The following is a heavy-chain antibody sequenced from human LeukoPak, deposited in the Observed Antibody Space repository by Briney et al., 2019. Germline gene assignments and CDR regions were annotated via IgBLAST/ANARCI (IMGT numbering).Heavy chain of an antibody. D-gene: IGHD6-13*01. CDR3: AKEWGIAAAGGMDV. V-gene: IGHV1-8*01. CDR2: MNPNSGNT. Sequence: ASVKVSCKASGYTFTSYDINWVRQATGQGLEWMGWMNPNSGNTGYAQKFQGRVTMTRNTSISTAYKELSSLRSEDTAVYYCAKEWGIAAAGGMDVWGQGTTVTVSS. CDR1: GYTFTSYD. J-gene: IGHJ6*02.